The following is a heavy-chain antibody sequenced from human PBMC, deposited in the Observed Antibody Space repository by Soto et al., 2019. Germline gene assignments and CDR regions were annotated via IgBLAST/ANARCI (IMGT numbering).Heavy chain of an antibody. Sequence: QVQLVESGGGVVQPGRSLRLSCAASGFTFSSYGMHWVRQAPGKGLEWVAVISYDGSNKYYADSVKGRFTISRDNSKNTLYLQMNSLRAEDTAVYYCAKGETGYPDDYGGQGTLVTVSS. CDR2: ISYDGSNK. CDR1: GFTFSSYG. V-gene: IGHV3-30*18. CDR3: AKGETGYPDDY. J-gene: IGHJ4*02. D-gene: IGHD3-9*01.